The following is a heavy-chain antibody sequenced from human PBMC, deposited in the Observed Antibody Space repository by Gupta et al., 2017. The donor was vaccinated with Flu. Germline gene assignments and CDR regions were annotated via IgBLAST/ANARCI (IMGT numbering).Heavy chain of an antibody. Sequence: EVQLLESGGGVVQPGESLRLSCVVSGLTFSDYAMNWVRQAPGKGLAWLSNVGAGGDRTYYADSVMGRFTISRDNSKNTIYLQMNSLRGDDTAVYYCAKDRSGNPAIDYWGQGALVTVSA. J-gene: IGHJ4*02. CDR2: VGAGGDRT. V-gene: IGHV3-23*01. D-gene: IGHD6-13*01. CDR1: GLTFSDYA. CDR3: AKDRSGNPAIDY.